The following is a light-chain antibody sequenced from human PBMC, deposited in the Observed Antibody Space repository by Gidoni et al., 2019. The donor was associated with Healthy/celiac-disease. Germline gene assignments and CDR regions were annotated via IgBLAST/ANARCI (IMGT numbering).Light chain of an antibody. Sequence: QSVLTQPPSASGTPGQRVTISCSGSSSNIGSNTVNWYQQLTGTAPKLLIYSNNQRPSGVPDRFPGSKSGTSASLAISGLQSEDEADYYCAAWDDSLNGRDWVFGGGTKLTVL. CDR1: SSNIGSNT. J-gene: IGLJ3*02. CDR2: SNN. V-gene: IGLV1-44*01. CDR3: AAWDDSLNGRDWV.